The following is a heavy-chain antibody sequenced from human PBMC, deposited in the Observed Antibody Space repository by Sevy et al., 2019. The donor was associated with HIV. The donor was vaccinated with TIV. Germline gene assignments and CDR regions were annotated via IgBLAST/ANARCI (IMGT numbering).Heavy chain of an antibody. J-gene: IGHJ4*02. Sequence: GGSLRLSCAATGFTFSNYAMHWVRQAPGKGMEWVAIIWSDGAYQYHGDSVKGRFTISRDNSKNTLYLQMNIVRVEDTAMYYCARGGYYYDNAAYYALDSWGQGTLVTVSS. CDR1: GFTFSNYA. V-gene: IGHV3-33*01. CDR2: IWSDGAYQ. D-gene: IGHD3-22*01. CDR3: ARGGYYYDNAAYYALDS.